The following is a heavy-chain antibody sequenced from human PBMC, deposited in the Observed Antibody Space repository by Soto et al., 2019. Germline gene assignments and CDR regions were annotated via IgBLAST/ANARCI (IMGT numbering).Heavy chain of an antibody. J-gene: IGHJ6*02. CDR3: AASCVGCGGFNYYGMDV. CDR1: GGSISSGGYY. Sequence: QVHRQESGPGLGKPSQTLSLTCTVSGGSISSGGYYWSWIRQHPGKGLEWIGYIYYSGSTYYNPSLKSRVTISVDTSKNQFSLKLSSVTAADTAVYYCAASCVGCGGFNYYGMDVWGQGTTVTVSS. CDR2: IYYSGST. V-gene: IGHV4-31*03. D-gene: IGHD2-21*01.